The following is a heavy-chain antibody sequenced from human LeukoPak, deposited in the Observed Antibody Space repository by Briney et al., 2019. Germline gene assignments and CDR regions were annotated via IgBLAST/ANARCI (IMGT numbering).Heavy chain of an antibody. CDR2: ISGSGGST. D-gene: IGHD3-22*01. CDR3: AVNYYDSSGYYRFDY. CDR1: GFTFSSYA. V-gene: IGHV3-23*01. Sequence: GGSLRLSCAASGFTFSSYAMSWVRQAPGKGLEWVSAISGSGGSTYYADSVKGRFTISRDNSKNTLYLQTNSLRAEDTAVYYCAVNYYDSSGYYRFDYWGQGTLVTVSS. J-gene: IGHJ4*02.